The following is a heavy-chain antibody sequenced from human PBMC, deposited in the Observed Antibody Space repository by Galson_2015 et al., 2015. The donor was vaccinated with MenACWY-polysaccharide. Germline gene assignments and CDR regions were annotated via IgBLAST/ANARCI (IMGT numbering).Heavy chain of an antibody. CDR2: LSASGDKT. J-gene: IGHJ4*02. CDR1: GFTFSSYS. V-gene: IGHV3-23*01. CDR3: VKSGLGNLGYSMVRVVDY. Sequence: SLRLSCAASGFTFSSYSMNWVRQDPGKGLEWVSGLSASGDKTYYADSVKGRLTISRDNSKNTLYLRMNSLRAEDTAIYHCVKSGLGNLGYSMVRVVDYWGRGTLPTVSS. D-gene: IGHD3-10*01.